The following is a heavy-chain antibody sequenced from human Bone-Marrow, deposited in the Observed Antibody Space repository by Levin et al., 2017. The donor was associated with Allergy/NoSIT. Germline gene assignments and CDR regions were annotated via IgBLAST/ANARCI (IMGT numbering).Heavy chain of an antibody. CDR2: ISTRSDYI. CDR1: GFPFSYYT. V-gene: IGHV3-21*01. CDR3: ARDKSGAGDGMDV. D-gene: IGHD3-10*01. Sequence: SCAASGFPFSYYTFNWVRQAPGKGLEWVSSISTRSDYIYYADSLKGRFTISRDNAQNSLYLQMNNLRVEDTAVYYCARDKSGAGDGMDVWGQGTTVTVSS. J-gene: IGHJ6*02.